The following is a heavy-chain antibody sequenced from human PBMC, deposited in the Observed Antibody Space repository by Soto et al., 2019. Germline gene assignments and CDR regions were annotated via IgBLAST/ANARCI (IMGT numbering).Heavy chain of an antibody. Sequence: EVQLLESGGGLVQPGGSLRLSCAASAFTFTKYAMTWVRQAPGKGLEWVSAISGGGGSTYYADSVKGRFIISRDNSKNTLYLQMNSLRAEDTAVYYCAKNRPSPASPDPRAMGKADYWGQGTLVTVSS. D-gene: IGHD5-18*01. CDR1: AFTFTKYA. CDR3: AKNRPSPASPDPRAMGKADY. J-gene: IGHJ4*02. V-gene: IGHV3-23*01. CDR2: ISGGGGST.